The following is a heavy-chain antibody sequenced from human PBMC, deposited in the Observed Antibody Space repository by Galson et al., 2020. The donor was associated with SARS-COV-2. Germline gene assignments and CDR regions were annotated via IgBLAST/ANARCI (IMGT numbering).Heavy chain of an antibody. CDR3: ARSRDRVVEPTDREACDS. CDR1: GDNFNSFA. CDR2: IMPLFGTT. J-gene: IGHJ3*02. D-gene: IGHD5-12*01. V-gene: IGHV1-69*13. Sequence: SVKVSCKASGDNFNSFAFNWVRQAPGQGLEWIGGIMPLFGTTNYAQNFQGRVTITADESTSTAYMDLRRLRTEDTAVYFCARSRDRVVEPTDREACDSWGQGTLVTVSS.